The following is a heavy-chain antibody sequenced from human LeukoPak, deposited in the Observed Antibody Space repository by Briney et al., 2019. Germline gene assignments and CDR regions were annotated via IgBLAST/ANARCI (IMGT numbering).Heavy chain of an antibody. CDR3: ASLNDWHNHDISFDY. CDR2: IKQDGSEK. D-gene: IGHD1/OR15-1a*01. V-gene: IGHV3-7*01. Sequence: PGGSLRLSCAASGFTFSSYWMSWVRQAPGKGLEWVANIKQDGSEKYYVDSVKGRFTISRDNSKNTLYLQMNSLRAEDTAVYYCASLNDWHNHDISFDYWGQGTLVTVSS. CDR1: GFTFSSYW. J-gene: IGHJ4*02.